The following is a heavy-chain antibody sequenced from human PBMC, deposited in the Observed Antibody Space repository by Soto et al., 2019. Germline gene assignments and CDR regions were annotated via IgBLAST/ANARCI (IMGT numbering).Heavy chain of an antibody. D-gene: IGHD4-17*01. CDR2: ISSSGRTI. CDR3: ASARDYGANTPYFES. Sequence: DVQLKESGGGLVQPGGSLRLSCAASGFTFSRYSMNWVRQAPGKGLEWVSFISSSGRTIYYAASVKGRFTISRDNATHSLNLQMTNLRHEDTAVYYCASARDYGANTPYFESWGPGTLVTVST. V-gene: IGHV3-48*02. J-gene: IGHJ4*02. CDR1: GFTFSRYS.